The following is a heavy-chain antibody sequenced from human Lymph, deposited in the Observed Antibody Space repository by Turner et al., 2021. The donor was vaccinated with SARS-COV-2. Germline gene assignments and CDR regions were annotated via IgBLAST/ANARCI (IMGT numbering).Heavy chain of an antibody. D-gene: IGHD3-22*01. Sequence: EVQLVESGGGLVKPGGSLRLSCPAPGFTFSSYSMNWVRQAPGKGLEWVSSISSSSSYIYYADSVKGRFTISRDNAKNSLYLQMNSLRAEDTAVYYCARVWGMIVPHDAFDIWGQGTMVTISS. CDR3: ARVWGMIVPHDAFDI. V-gene: IGHV3-21*01. CDR1: GFTFSSYS. CDR2: ISSSSSYI. J-gene: IGHJ3*02.